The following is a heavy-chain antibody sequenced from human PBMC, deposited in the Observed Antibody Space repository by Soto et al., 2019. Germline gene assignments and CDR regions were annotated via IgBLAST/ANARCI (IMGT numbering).Heavy chain of an antibody. D-gene: IGHD6-13*01. J-gene: IGHJ4*02. CDR3: ARDLAACNCDY. Sequence: QVQLVQSGAEVKKPGASVKVSCKASGYTFTSYGISWVRQAPGQGLEWMGWISAYNGNTNYAQKLQGRVTMTTDTSRSAAYMERRSRRSDATAVYYCARDLAACNCDYWGQGTLVTVSS. CDR2: ISAYNGNT. V-gene: IGHV1-18*01. CDR1: GYTFTSYG.